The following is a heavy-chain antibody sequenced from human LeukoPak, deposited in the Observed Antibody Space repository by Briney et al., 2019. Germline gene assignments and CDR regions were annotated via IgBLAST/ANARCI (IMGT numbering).Heavy chain of an antibody. Sequence: GGSLRLSCAASGFTFSGYWMSWVRQAPGRGLEWVANIKQDGGEKYYVDSVKGRFSISRDNAKNSLHLHMNSLRAEDTAVYYCAKEGGGWYLDYWGQGTLVTVSS. D-gene: IGHD6-19*01. CDR3: AKEGGGWYLDY. V-gene: IGHV3-7*01. CDR2: IKQDGGEK. J-gene: IGHJ4*02. CDR1: GFTFSGYW.